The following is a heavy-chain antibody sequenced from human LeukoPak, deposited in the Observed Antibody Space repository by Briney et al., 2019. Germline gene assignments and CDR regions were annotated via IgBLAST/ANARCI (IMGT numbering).Heavy chain of an antibody. V-gene: IGHV4-59*08. D-gene: IGHD6-25*01. J-gene: IGHJ4*02. Sequence: SETLSLTCSVSGDTISDYYGSWIRQPPGKGLEWIGYINYSGRTDYNPSLKSRVTISVDTSKNQFSLKLSSVTAADTAVFYCARTISGRHYFDFWGQGILVTVSS. CDR1: GDTISDYY. CDR3: ARTISGRHYFDF. CDR2: INYSGRT.